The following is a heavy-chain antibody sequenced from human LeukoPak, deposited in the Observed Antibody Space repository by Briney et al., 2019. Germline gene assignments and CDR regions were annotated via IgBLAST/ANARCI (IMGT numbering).Heavy chain of an antibody. J-gene: IGHJ4*02. CDR3: AKDRMRYYGSGSYTVFDY. Sequence: GGSLRLSCAVSGFTFSSYAMNWVRQAPGKGLEWVSAISGSGGSTYYADSVKGRFTISRDNSKNTLYLQMNSLRAEDTALYYCAKDRMRYYGSGSYTVFDYWGQRTLVTVSS. D-gene: IGHD3-10*01. CDR2: ISGSGGST. CDR1: GFTFSSYA. V-gene: IGHV3-23*01.